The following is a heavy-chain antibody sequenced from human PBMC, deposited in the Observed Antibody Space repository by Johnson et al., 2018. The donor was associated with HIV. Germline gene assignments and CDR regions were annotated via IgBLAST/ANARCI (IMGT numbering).Heavy chain of an antibody. CDR1: GFTFRNYL. D-gene: IGHD2-15*01. CDR3: ARDWGGYCSGGSCYGDAFDI. CDR2: IKEDGSEK. V-gene: IGHV3-7*01. J-gene: IGHJ3*02. Sequence: VQLVESGGGLVQPGGSLRLSCAASGFTFRNYLMSWVRQAPGKVLEWVANIKEDGSEKFYVDSVKGRFTISRDNAKNSLYLQMNSLRAEDTAVYYCARDWGGYCSGGSCYGDAFDIWGQGTRVTVSS.